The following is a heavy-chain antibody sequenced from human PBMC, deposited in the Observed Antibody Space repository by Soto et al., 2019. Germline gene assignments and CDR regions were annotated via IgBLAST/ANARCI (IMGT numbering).Heavy chain of an antibody. CDR1: GYTFTSFD. D-gene: IGHD2-21*01. Sequence: ASVKVSCKASGYTFTSFDINWVRQATGQGLEWMGRINPNKGKANYALKFQDRVTITTDTSTRTAYMELRSLRPEDTAVYYRAKSLLFVDHAYMDVWGKGTTVTVSS. CDR3: AKSLLFVDHAYMDV. J-gene: IGHJ6*03. CDR2: INPNKGKA. V-gene: IGHV1-8*01.